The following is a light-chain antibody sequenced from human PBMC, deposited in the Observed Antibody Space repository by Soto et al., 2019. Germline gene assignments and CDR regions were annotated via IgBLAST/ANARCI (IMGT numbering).Light chain of an antibody. V-gene: IGLV1-51*01. CDR2: DNN. CDR3: AAWDTSLHALI. CDR1: SSDIGSYNR. Sequence: QSALTQPASVSGSPGQAITISCTGTSSDIGSYNRVSWYQQPPGTAPKLFIYDNNKRPSGIPARFSGSKSGTSATLGITGLQTGDEADYYCAAWDTSLHALILGGGTKLTVL. J-gene: IGLJ2*01.